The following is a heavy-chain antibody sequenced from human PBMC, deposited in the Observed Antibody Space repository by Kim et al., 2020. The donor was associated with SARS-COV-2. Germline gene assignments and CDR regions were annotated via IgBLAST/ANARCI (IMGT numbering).Heavy chain of an antibody. CDR2: IYYSGST. Sequence: SETLSLTCTVSGGSISSSSYYWGWIRQPPGKGLEWIGSIYYSGSTYYNPSLKSRVTISVDTSKNQFSLKLSSVTAADTAVYYCARHQRSVYYMDVWGKGTTVTVSS. CDR3: ARHQRSVYYMDV. CDR1: GGSISSSSYY. V-gene: IGHV4-39*01. J-gene: IGHJ6*03.